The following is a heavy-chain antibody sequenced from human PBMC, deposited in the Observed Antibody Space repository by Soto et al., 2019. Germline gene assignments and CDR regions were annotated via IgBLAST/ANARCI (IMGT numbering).Heavy chain of an antibody. J-gene: IGHJ6*03. CDR2: ISHDGGNK. CDR3: AKDPASAVGTFFDYYYYMDV. V-gene: IGHV3-30*18. CDR1: AFTLRSYG. Sequence: QVQLVESGGGAVQPGRSLRLSCTASAFTLRSYGMHWVRQAPGKGLEWVAVISHDGGNKYYADSVRGRFTISRDNSKNMIYLQMNSLRAEDTAVYYCAKDPASAVGTFFDYYYYMDVWGKGTTVTVSS. D-gene: IGHD6-13*01.